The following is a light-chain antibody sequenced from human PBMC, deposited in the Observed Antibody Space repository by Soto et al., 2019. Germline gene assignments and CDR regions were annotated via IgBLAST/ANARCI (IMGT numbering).Light chain of an antibody. V-gene: IGKV3-11*01. CDR1: QSVSSY. CDR3: QQPGP. Sequence: VLTQSPAALSLSPGERATLSCRDSQSVSSYLAWYQQKPGQAPRLLIYDASNRATGIPARFSGSGSGTDFTLTISSLEPEDFAVYSCQQPGPFGQGTKVAIK. CDR2: DAS. J-gene: IGKJ1*01.